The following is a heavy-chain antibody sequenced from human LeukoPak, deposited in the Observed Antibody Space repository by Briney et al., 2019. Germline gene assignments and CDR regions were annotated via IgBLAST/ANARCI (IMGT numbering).Heavy chain of an antibody. CDR1: GFTFSSYW. V-gene: IGHV3-74*01. CDR2: INSDGSST. Sequence: GGSLRLSCAASGFTFSSYWMHWVRQAPGKGLVWVSRINSDGSSTSYADSVKGRFTISRDNAKNTLYLQMNSLRAEDTAVYYCTKGGYYVETAFVVWGQVTLVTVSS. CDR3: TKGGYYVETAFVV. D-gene: IGHD1-26*01. J-gene: IGHJ4*02.